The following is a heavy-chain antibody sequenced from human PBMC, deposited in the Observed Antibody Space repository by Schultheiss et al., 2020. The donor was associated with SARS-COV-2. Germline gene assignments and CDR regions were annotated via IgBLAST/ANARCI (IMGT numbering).Heavy chain of an antibody. CDR1: GYTFTSYY. J-gene: IGHJ5*02. Sequence: ASVKVSCKASGYTFTSYYMHWVRQAPGQGLEWMGIINPSGGSTSYAQKFQGRVTMTRNTSISTAYMELSILRSDDTAVYYCARTGLGRLATYNWFDPWGQGTLVTVSS. CDR3: ARTGLGRLATYNWFDP. D-gene: IGHD5-12*01. CDR2: INPSGGST. V-gene: IGHV1-46*01.